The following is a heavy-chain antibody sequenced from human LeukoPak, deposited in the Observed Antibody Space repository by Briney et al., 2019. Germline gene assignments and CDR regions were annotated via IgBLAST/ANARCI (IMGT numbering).Heavy chain of an antibody. D-gene: IGHD2-2*01. CDR1: GFTFSSYS. V-gene: IGHV3-48*01. J-gene: IGHJ5*02. CDR3: ARDVVKYQLLQQNWFDP. Sequence: PGGSLRLSCAASGFTFSSYSMNWVRQAPWKGLEWVSYISSSSSTIYYADSVKGRFTISRDNAKNSLYLRMNSLRAEDTAVYYCARDVVKYQLLQQNWFDPWGQGTLVTVSS. CDR2: ISSSSSTI.